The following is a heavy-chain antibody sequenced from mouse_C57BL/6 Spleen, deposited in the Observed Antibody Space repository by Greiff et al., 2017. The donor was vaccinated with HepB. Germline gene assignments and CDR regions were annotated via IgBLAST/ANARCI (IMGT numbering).Heavy chain of an antibody. CDR2: IHPSDSDT. V-gene: IGHV1-74*01. D-gene: IGHD2-4*01. Sequence: QVQLQQPGAELVKPGASVKVSCKASGYTFTSYWMHWVKQRPGQGLEWIGRIHPSDSDTNYNQKFKGKATLTVDKSSSTAYMQLSSLPSEDAAVYYCAMEYYDYLAWFAYWGQGTLVTVSA. J-gene: IGHJ3*01. CDR1: GYTFTSYW. CDR3: AMEYYDYLAWFAY.